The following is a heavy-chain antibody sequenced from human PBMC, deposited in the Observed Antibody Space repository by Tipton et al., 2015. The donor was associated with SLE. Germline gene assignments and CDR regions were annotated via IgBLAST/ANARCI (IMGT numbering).Heavy chain of an antibody. V-gene: IGHV3-21*01. D-gene: IGHD2-21*02. Sequence: SLRLSCTASGFTFSSYSMNWVRQAPGKGLEWVSSISASGTYIYYADSVKGRFTISRDNAKNSLFLQMNSLRAEDTAVYYCGRKGYSGGHCYPLDYWGQGALVTVSS. CDR3: GRKGYSGGHCYPLDY. J-gene: IGHJ4*02. CDR2: ISASGTYI. CDR1: GFTFSSYS.